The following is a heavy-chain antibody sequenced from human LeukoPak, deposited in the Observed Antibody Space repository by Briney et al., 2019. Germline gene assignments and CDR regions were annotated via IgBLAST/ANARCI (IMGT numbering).Heavy chain of an antibody. CDR1: GLTFSSYG. CDR2: IWYDGSNK. J-gene: IGHJ4*02. D-gene: IGHD1-26*01. CDR3: ARDSPSVGATSDY. Sequence: GGSLRLSCAASGLTFSSYGMHWVRQAPGKGLEWVAVIWYDGSNKYYADSVKGRFTISRDNAKNTLFLQMNSLRAEDTAVYYCARDSPSVGATSDYWGQGTLVTVSS. V-gene: IGHV3-33*01.